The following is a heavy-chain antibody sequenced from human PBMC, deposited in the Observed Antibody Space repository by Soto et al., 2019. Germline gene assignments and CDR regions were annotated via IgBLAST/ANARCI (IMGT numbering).Heavy chain of an antibody. CDR3: AKDKLYSNYEYYFDN. Sequence: HPGGSLRLSCAASGFTFENYAMHWARQAPGKGLEWVSGISWNSGIIGYADSVKGRFTISRDNAKNSLYLQMNSLRAEDTAFYYCAKDKLYSNYEYYFDNWGRGTQVTVSS. D-gene: IGHD4-4*01. V-gene: IGHV3-9*01. CDR1: GFTFENYA. CDR2: ISWNSGII. J-gene: IGHJ4*02.